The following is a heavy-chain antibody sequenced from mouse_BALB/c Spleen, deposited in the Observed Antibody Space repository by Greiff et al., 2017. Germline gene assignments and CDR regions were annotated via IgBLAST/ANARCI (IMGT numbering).Heavy chain of an antibody. D-gene: IGHD1-1*01. CDR1: GFTFSSYA. Sequence: EVKLMESGGGLVKPGGSLKLSCAASGFTFSSYAMSWVRQSPEKRLEWVAEISSGGSYTYYPDTVTGRFTISRDNAKNTLYLEMSSLRSEDTAMYYCARERGSTTVYFDYWGQGTTLTVSS. V-gene: IGHV5-9-4*01. CDR3: ARERGSTTVYFDY. CDR2: ISSGGSYT. J-gene: IGHJ2*01.